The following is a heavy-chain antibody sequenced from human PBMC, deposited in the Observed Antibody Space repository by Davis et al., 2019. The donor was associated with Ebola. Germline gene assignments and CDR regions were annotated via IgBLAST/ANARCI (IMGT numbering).Heavy chain of an antibody. Sequence: GGSLRLSCAASGFTFSSYGMHWVRQAPGKGLEWVAVISYDGSNKYYADSVKGRFTISRDNSKNTLYLQMNSLRAEDTAVYYCARGSPLYYYGMDVWGQGTTVTVSS. V-gene: IGHV3-30*03. J-gene: IGHJ6*02. CDR1: GFTFSSYG. CDR2: ISYDGSNK. CDR3: ARGSPLYYYGMDV.